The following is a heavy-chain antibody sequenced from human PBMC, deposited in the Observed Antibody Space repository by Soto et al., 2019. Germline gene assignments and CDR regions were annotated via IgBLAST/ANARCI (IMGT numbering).Heavy chain of an antibody. CDR1: GGSITSFY. CDR3: ARTGHIRWLHGY. Sequence: SETLSLTCTVSGGSITSFYWSWIRQPPGKGLEWIGYIYYRGSANYNPSLRSRVTISVDTSKNQFSLKLSSVTAADTAGYYCARTGHIRWLHGYWGQGTLVTVSS. V-gene: IGHV4-59*01. D-gene: IGHD3-22*01. J-gene: IGHJ4*02. CDR2: IYYRGSA.